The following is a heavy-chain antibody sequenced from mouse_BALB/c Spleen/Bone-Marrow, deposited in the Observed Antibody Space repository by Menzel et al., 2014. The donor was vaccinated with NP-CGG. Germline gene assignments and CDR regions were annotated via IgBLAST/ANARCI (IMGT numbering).Heavy chain of an antibody. Sequence: EVKLVESGGGLVKPGGSLKLSCAASGFTFSSYTMSWVRQTPEERLEWVATISSGGSYTYYPDSVKGRFTISRDNAKNTLYLQMSSLKSEDTAMYYCTRDLYDGYSYYAMDYWGQGTSVTVSS. CDR2: ISSGGSYT. CDR3: TRDLYDGYSYYAMDY. D-gene: IGHD2-3*01. CDR1: GFTFSSYT. V-gene: IGHV5-6-4*01. J-gene: IGHJ4*01.